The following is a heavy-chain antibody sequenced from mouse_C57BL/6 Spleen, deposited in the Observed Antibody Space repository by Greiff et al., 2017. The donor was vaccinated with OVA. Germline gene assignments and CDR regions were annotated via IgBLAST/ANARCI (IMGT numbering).Heavy chain of an antibody. Sequence: EVMLVESGGGLVQPGGSLKLSCAASGFTFSDYGMAWVRQAPRKGPEWVAFISNLAYSIYYADTVTGRFTISRENAKNTLYLEMSSLRSEDTAMYYCARVETAQAIYYYAMDYWGQGTSVTVSS. CDR3: ARVETAQAIYYYAMDY. J-gene: IGHJ4*01. CDR1: GFTFSDYG. D-gene: IGHD3-2*02. CDR2: ISNLAYSI. V-gene: IGHV5-15*01.